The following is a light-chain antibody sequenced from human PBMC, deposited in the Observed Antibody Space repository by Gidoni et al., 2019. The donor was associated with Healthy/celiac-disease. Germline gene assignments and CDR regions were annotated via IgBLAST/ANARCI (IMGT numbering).Light chain of an antibody. CDR1: QSISSW. Sequence: DIQMTQSPSTLSASVGDRVPITCRASQSISSWLAWYQQKPGKAPKLLIYKASSLESGVPSTFSGSGSGTEFTLTISSLQPDDFATYYCQQYNSYPWTFGQGTKVEIK. CDR2: KAS. V-gene: IGKV1-5*03. CDR3: QQYNSYPWT. J-gene: IGKJ1*01.